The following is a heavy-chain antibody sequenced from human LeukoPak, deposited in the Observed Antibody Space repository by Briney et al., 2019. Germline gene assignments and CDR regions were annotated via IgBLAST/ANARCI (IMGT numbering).Heavy chain of an antibody. Sequence: NPSQTLSHTCTVSGGSISSGDYYWSWIRQSPGKGLEWIGYIYYSGSTYYNPSLKSRVTLSIDTSKNHFSLKLSSVTAADTAVYYCARGAPYSSGWLAGYWGQGTLVTVSS. J-gene: IGHJ4*02. CDR3: ARGAPYSSGWLAGY. CDR1: GGSISSGDYY. V-gene: IGHV4-30-4*01. CDR2: IYYSGST. D-gene: IGHD6-19*01.